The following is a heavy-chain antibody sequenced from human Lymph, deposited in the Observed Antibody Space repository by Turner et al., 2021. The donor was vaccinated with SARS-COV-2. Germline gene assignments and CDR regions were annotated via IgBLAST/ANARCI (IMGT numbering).Heavy chain of an antibody. CDR1: GFTLSNYG. Sequence: QLVESGGGVVQPGRSLRLSCAASGFTLSNYGMHWVRQAPGKGLEWVAVIWYDGSNKYYADSVKGRFTISRDNSKNTLYLQMNSLRAEDTAVYYCAREGEVGATGFDYWGQGTLVTVSS. V-gene: IGHV3-33*01. CDR2: IWYDGSNK. D-gene: IGHD1-26*01. J-gene: IGHJ4*02. CDR3: AREGEVGATGFDY.